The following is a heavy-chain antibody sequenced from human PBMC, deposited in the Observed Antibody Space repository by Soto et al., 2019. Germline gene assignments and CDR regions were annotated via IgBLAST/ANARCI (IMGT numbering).Heavy chain of an antibody. CDR1: GFTFRTYT. V-gene: IGHV3-21*01. J-gene: IGHJ6*03. D-gene: IGHD3-10*01. Sequence: GGSLRLSCISSGFTFRTYTMNWVRQTPGKGLEWVSGIRGFSPYTFYAESVKGRFTISRDNAKNSLYLQMDSLRAEDTAVYYCARDRGYDAHDYYYNSMDVWGQGTTVTVSS. CDR2: IRGFSPYT. CDR3: ARDRGYDAHDYYYNSMDV.